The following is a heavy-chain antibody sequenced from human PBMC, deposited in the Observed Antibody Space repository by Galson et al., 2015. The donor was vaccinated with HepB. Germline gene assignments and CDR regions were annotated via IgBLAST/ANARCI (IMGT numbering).Heavy chain of an antibody. CDR3: ARDIEDYDFWSGHFDY. CDR1: GFTLSSYA. D-gene: IGHD3-3*01. Sequence: SLRLSCAASGFTLSSYAMHWVRQAPGKGLEWVAVISYDGSNKYYADSVKGRFTISRDNSKNTLYLQMNSLRAEDTAVYYCARDIEDYDFWSGHFDYWGQGTLVTVSS. J-gene: IGHJ4*02. CDR2: ISYDGSNK. V-gene: IGHV3-30-3*01.